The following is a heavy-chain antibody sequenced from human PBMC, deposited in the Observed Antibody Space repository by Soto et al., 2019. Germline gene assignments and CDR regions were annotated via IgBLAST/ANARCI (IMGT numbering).Heavy chain of an antibody. Sequence: GGSLRLSCAGSGFPFNNAWMTWVRQAPGQGLEWIGRITSRTYGATTDYAAPVKGRFSISRDDSKNMVFLQMNSLKTEDTAVYYCATDAPNSKWDTGHFDHWGQGTLVTVSS. CDR3: ATDAPNSKWDTGHFDH. V-gene: IGHV3-15*01. CDR2: ITSRTYGATT. CDR1: GFPFNNAW. D-gene: IGHD1-26*01. J-gene: IGHJ4*02.